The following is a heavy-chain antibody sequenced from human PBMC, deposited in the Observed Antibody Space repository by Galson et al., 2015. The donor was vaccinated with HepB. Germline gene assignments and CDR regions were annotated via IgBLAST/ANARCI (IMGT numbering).Heavy chain of an antibody. V-gene: IGHV3-74*01. CDR1: GFTFTSYW. CDR2: INRDGSST. D-gene: IGHD4-23*01. CDR3: TRTPGGNYNMDV. J-gene: IGHJ6*03. Sequence: SLRLSCAASGFTFTSYWMHWVRQVPGKGLVWVSHINRDGSSTTYADSVRGRFTISRDNAKNMLYLQMNSLTAEDTARYFCTRTPGGNYNMDVWGNATTVIVSS.